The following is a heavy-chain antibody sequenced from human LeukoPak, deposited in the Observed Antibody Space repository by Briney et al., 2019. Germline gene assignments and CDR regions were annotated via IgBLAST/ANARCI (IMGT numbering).Heavy chain of an antibody. D-gene: IGHD3-16*02. V-gene: IGHV4-34*01. J-gene: IGHJ5*02. Sequence: SETLSLTCAVYGGSFSGYYGRWIRQPPGKGLEWIGEINHSGSTNYNPSLKSRLTISVDTSKNQFSLKLSSVTAADTAVYYCASRLRLGELSTWGQGSLVTVSS. CDR2: INHSGST. CDR1: GGSFSGYY. CDR3: ASRLRLGELST.